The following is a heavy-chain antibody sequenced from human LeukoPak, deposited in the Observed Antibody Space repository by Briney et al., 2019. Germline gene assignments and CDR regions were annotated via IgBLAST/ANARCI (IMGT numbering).Heavy chain of an antibody. D-gene: IGHD1-7*01. Sequence: GGSLRLSCAASGFTFSTYSMNWVRQAPGKGLEWVSSISSSNSYIYYADSMKGRLTISKDNAKNALYLQMNSLRAEDTAVYYCARGGLELDYWGQGTLVTVSS. V-gene: IGHV3-21*01. CDR3: ARGGLELDY. CDR1: GFTFSTYS. CDR2: ISSSNSYI. J-gene: IGHJ4*02.